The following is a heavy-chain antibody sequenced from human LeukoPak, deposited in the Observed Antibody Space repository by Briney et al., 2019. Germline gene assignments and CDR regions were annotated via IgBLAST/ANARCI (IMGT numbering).Heavy chain of an antibody. J-gene: IGHJ4*02. D-gene: IGHD3-9*01. Sequence: GGSLILSCAASGFISSSYGMHWVRQAPGKGLEWVTFISYDGSNKYYEDSVKGRFTISRDNSKRTVYLQMNSLKTEDTAVYYCAKMRGPYDILTGYYDYWGQGVLVTVSS. CDR2: ISYDGSNK. V-gene: IGHV3-30*18. CDR3: AKMRGPYDILTGYYDY. CDR1: GFISSSYG.